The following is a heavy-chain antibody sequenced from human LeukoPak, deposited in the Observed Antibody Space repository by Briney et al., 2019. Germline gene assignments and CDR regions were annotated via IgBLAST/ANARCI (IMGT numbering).Heavy chain of an antibody. D-gene: IGHD2-2*01. V-gene: IGHV1-18*01. Sequence: ASAKVSCKASGYTFSNFGISWVRQAPGQGIEWMGWISGSNDNPNYGQKFQGRLTVTTDSSTSTAYMELRNLRSDDTAVYYCARDGTSTDDYWGQGTLVTVSS. CDR3: ARDGTSTDDY. J-gene: IGHJ4*02. CDR2: ISGSNDNP. CDR1: GYTFSNFG.